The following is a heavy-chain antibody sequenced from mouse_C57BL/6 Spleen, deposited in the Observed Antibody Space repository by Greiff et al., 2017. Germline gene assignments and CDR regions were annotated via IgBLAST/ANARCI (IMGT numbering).Heavy chain of an antibody. CDR1: GYTFTSYW. V-gene: IGHV1-7*01. CDR2: INPSSGYT. J-gene: IGHJ4*01. Sequence: QVQLKESGAELAKPGASVKLSCKASGYTFTSYWMHWVKQRPGQGLEWIGYINPSSGYTKYDQTFKDKATWTADKSSSTAYMQLSSLTYEDSAVYYCANYYGDAMDYWGQGTSVTVSS. D-gene: IGHD1-1*01. CDR3: ANYYGDAMDY.